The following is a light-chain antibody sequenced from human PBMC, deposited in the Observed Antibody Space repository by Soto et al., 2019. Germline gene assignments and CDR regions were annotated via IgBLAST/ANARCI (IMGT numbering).Light chain of an antibody. CDR1: SPNIGRNY. J-gene: IGLJ3*02. CDR2: KND. V-gene: IGLV1-47*01. Sequence: QSVVSQPPSASGTPGQRVTISCSGSSPNIGRNYVYWYQQFPGTAPKLLIFKNDQRPSGVPDRFSGSKSGTSASLAISGLRFEDEADYYCATWDASLSGWVFGGGTKLTVL. CDR3: ATWDASLSGWV.